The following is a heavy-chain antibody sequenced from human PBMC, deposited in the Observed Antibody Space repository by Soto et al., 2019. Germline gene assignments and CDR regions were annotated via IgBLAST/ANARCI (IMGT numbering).Heavy chain of an antibody. CDR3: ARHEDAPGTGTLDS. Sequence: RRLSCAASGCTFSTCAIRWVRQAPGEVLEGVGGISYDGGKEYGADSVKGRVAVSTVNCEDTLALRMSSLGGDETAIYFCARHEDAPGTGTLDSWGQAPMVTVSS. CDR1: GCTFSTCA. J-gene: IGHJ4*02. CDR2: ISYDGGKE. V-gene: IGHV3-30*09. D-gene: IGHD6-13*01.